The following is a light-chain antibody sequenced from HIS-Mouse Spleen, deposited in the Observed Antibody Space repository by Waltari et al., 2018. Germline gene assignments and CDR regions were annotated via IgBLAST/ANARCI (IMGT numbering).Light chain of an antibody. J-gene: IGLJ1*01. CDR3: SSSAGSNNYV. CDR2: DVS. Sequence: QPTLTQPPSASASPAHWVTISCTGPSSDVGGWNYLTRYQQHHVKTPKLMIYDVSKRPSGVPDRLSGSKSGNTASLSVSGLQAEDEADYYCSSSAGSNNYVFGTGTKVTVL. CDR1: SSDVGGWNY. V-gene: IGLV2-8*01.